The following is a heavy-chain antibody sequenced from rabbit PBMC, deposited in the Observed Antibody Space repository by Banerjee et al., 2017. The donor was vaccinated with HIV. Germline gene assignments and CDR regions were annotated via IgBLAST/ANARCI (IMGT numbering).Heavy chain of an antibody. V-gene: IGHV1S45*01. Sequence: QEQLEESGGDLVKPEGSLTLSCTASGFDISTYHMCWVRQAPGKGLEWIARIDAGSSGSTYYASWARGRFTISRPSSTTVTLQMTSLTAADTATYFCARSTGGSNYRMSLWGPGTLVTVS. CDR3: ARSTGGSNYRMSL. CDR2: IDAGSSGST. CDR1: GFDISTYH. D-gene: IGHD8-1*01. J-gene: IGHJ4*01.